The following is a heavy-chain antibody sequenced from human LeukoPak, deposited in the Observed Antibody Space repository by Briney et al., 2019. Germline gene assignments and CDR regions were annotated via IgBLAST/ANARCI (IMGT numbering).Heavy chain of an antibody. D-gene: IGHD6-19*01. V-gene: IGHV1-18*01. Sequence: ASVKVSCKASGYTFTSYGISWVLQAPGQGLEWMGWISAYNGNTNYAQKLQGRVTMTTDTSTSTAYMELRSLRSDDTAVYYCARFGPGWALAAPFDYWGQGTLVTVSS. CDR2: ISAYNGNT. CDR1: GYTFTSYG. J-gene: IGHJ4*02. CDR3: ARFGPGWALAAPFDY.